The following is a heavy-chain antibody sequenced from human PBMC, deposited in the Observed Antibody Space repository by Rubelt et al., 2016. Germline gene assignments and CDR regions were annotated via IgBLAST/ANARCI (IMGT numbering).Heavy chain of an antibody. CDR3: TRHVSSVWYGGIDY. CDR2: IYSSGSA. Sequence: QVQLQESGPGLVKPSETLSLTCNVSGGAISSYYWCWIRQPPEKGLEWIGYIYSSGSAHYEPSIKSPATLSVNTSNNQFSLNVTSVTAADTALYYCTRHVSSVWYGGIDYWGQGALVTVSS. V-gene: IGHV4-59*08. J-gene: IGHJ4*02. D-gene: IGHD6-19*01. CDR1: GGAISSYY.